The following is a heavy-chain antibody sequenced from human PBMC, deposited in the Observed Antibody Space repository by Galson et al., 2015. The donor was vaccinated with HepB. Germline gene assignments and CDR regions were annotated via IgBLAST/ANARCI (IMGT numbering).Heavy chain of an antibody. V-gene: IGHV3-23*01. CDR3: AEDWQHRGTYHL. D-gene: IGHD1-26*01. Sequence: SLRLSCAASGFTFGTYALNWVRQAPGKGLEWVSGISGSGASTYYADSVKGRFTISGDISKNMVYLQMNSLRAEDTAVYYCAEDWQHRGTYHLWGQGTLVTVSS. CDR2: ISGSGAST. J-gene: IGHJ5*02. CDR1: GFTFGTYA.